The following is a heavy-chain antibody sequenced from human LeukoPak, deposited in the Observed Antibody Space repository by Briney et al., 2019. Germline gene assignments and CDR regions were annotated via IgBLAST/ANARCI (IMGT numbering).Heavy chain of an antibody. CDR2: INPNSGDT. V-gene: IGHV1-2*02. Sequence: ASVKVSCKASGYTFAGYYMHWVRQAPGQGLEWMGWINPNSGDTNYAPKFQGRVTMTRDTSISTAYMELSRLRSDDTAVYFCARRAAAGPFFDYWGQGTLVTVSS. CDR3: ARRAAAGPFFDY. D-gene: IGHD6-13*01. J-gene: IGHJ4*02. CDR1: GYTFAGYY.